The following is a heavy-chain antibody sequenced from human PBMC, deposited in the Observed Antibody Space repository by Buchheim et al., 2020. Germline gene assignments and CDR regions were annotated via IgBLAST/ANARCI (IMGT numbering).Heavy chain of an antibody. CDR3: ARHYSGSYHDY. CDR2: FYYSGST. CDR1: GGSIRSYY. J-gene: IGHJ4*02. D-gene: IGHD1-26*01. V-gene: IGHV4-59*08. Sequence: QVQLQESGPGLVKPSETLSLTCTVSGGSIRSYYWSWIRQPPGKGLEWIGYFYYSGSTNYNPSLKSRVTISVDTSKNQFSLKQSSVTAADTAVYYCARHYSGSYHDYWGQGTL.